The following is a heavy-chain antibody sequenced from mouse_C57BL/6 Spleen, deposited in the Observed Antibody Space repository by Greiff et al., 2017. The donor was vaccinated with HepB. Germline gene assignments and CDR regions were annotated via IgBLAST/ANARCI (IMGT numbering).Heavy chain of an antibody. CDR3: ARDNYGNFWYFDV. CDR1: GFTFSDYY. D-gene: IGHD2-1*01. Sequence: EVKLVESEGGLVQPGSSMKLSCTASGFTFSDYYMAWVRQVPEKGLEWVANINYDGSSTYYLDSLKSRFIISRDNAKNILYLQMSSLKSEDTATYYCARDNYGNFWYFDVWGTGTTVTVSS. V-gene: IGHV5-16*01. J-gene: IGHJ1*03. CDR2: INYDGSST.